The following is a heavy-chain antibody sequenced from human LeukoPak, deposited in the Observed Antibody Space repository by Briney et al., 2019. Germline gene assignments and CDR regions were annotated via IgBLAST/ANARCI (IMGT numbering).Heavy chain of an antibody. CDR2: MNPNSGNT. CDR1: GYTFTSYD. Sequence: ASVKVSCKASGYTFTSYDINWVRQATGQGLEWMGRMNPNSGNTGYAQKFQGRVTMTRNTSISTAYMELSSLRSEDTAVYYCARAFQDVGYCSSTSCYIVIHWFDPWGQGTLVTVSS. D-gene: IGHD2-2*02. V-gene: IGHV1-8*01. J-gene: IGHJ5*02. CDR3: ARAFQDVGYCSSTSCYIVIHWFDP.